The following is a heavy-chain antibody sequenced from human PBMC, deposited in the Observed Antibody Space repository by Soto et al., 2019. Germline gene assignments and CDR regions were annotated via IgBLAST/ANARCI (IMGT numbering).Heavy chain of an antibody. CDR2: IYYTGRT. CDR3: ARAFDDSSGYYGGLGY. J-gene: IGHJ4*02. V-gene: IGHV4-30-4*08. D-gene: IGHD3-22*01. Sequence: QVQLQESGPGLVKPSQTLSLTCTVSGGSISTGDYYWSWFRQPPGTGLEWIGYIYYTGRTYFNPSLKSLLTISVDTSKNQLSLKLTSVTAADTAVYYCARAFDDSSGYYGGLGYWGQGTLVTVSS. CDR1: GGSISTGDYY.